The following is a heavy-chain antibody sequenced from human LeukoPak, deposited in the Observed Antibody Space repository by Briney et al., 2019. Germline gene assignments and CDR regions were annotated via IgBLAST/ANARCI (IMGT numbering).Heavy chain of an antibody. CDR3: ARTMVRGVFDY. J-gene: IGHJ4*02. V-gene: IGHV4-30-4*01. Sequence: PSETLSLTCTVSGGPISSGDYYWSWIRQPPGKGLEWIGYIDYTGSTNYNPPLKSRVTISVDTSKSQFSLKEYSVTAADTAVYYCARTMVRGVFDYWGQGILVTVSS. CDR2: IDYTGST. CDR1: GGPISSGDYY. D-gene: IGHD3-10*01.